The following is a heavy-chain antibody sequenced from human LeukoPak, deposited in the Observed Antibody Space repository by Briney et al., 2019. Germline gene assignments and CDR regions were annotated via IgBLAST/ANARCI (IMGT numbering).Heavy chain of an antibody. D-gene: IGHD6-19*01. CDR2: IYYSGST. CDR1: GGSISSYY. Sequence: PSETLSLTCTVSGGSISSYYWSWIRQPPGKGLEWIGYIYYSGSTNYNPSLKSRVTISVDTSKNQFSLKLSSVTAADTAVYYCARAYRLLAVAGTNYYYYTDVWGKGTTVTVSS. CDR3: ARAYRLLAVAGTNYYYYTDV. V-gene: IGHV4-59*01. J-gene: IGHJ6*03.